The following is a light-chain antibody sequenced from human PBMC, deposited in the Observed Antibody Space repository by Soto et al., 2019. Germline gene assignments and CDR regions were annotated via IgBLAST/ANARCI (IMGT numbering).Light chain of an antibody. CDR1: SSNIGANF. CDR3: GTSDSALSAWV. J-gene: IGLJ3*02. Sequence: QSVLTQPPSMSAAPGQKVTISCSGGSSNIGANFVSWYQHLPGTAPQLLIYENNKRPSGIPDRFSGSKSGTSATLGITGLQTGDETDYYCGTSDSALSAWVFGGGTKVTVL. CDR2: ENN. V-gene: IGLV1-51*02.